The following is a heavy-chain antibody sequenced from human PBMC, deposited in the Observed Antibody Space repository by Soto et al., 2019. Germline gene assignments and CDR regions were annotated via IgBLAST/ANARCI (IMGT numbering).Heavy chain of an antibody. V-gene: IGHV4-34*01. CDR3: ARVWYYDFWSGYRPLPYYFDY. CDR2: INHSGST. J-gene: IGHJ4*02. Sequence: QVQLQQWGAGLLKPSETLSLTCAVYGGSFSGYYWSWIRQPPGKGLEWIGEINHSGSTNYNPSLKSRVTISVDTSKNQFSLKLSSVTAADTAVYYCARVWYYDFWSGYRPLPYYFDYWGQGTLVTVSS. CDR1: GGSFSGYY. D-gene: IGHD3-3*01.